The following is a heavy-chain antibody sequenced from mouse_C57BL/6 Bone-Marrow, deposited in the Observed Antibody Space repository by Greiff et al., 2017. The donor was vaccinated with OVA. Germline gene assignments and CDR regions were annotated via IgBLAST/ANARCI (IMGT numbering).Heavy chain of an antibody. V-gene: IGHV5-17*01. D-gene: IGHD2-3*01. CDR1: GFTFSDYG. CDR2: ISSGSSTI. Sequence: EVQRVESGGGLVKPGGSLKLSCAASGFTFSDYGMHWVRQAPEKGLEWVAYISSGSSTIYYADTVKGRFTISRDNAKNTLFLQMTSLRSEDTAMYYCARIGDGYYAYWYFDVWGTGTTVTVSS. CDR3: ARIGDGYYAYWYFDV. J-gene: IGHJ1*03.